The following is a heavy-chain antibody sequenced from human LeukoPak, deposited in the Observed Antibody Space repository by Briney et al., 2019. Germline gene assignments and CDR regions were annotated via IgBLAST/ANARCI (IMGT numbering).Heavy chain of an antibody. CDR1: GFTFSSYA. D-gene: IGHD3-10*01. CDR3: AKDPMVRGVIWWFDP. CDR2: VSYDGSNK. V-gene: IGHV3-30*04. J-gene: IGHJ5*02. Sequence: PGGSLRLSCAASGFTFSSYAMHWVRQAPGKGLEWVAVVSYDGSNKYYADSVKGRFTISRDNSKNTLYLQMNSLRAEDTAVYYCAKDPMVRGVIWWFDPWGQGTLVTVSS.